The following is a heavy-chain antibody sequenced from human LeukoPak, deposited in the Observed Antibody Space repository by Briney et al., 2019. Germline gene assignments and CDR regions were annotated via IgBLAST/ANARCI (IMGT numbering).Heavy chain of an antibody. V-gene: IGHV6-1*01. CDR1: GDSVSSNSAA. J-gene: IGHJ6*03. Sequence: SQTLSLTCAISGDSVSSNSAAWNWIRQSPSRGLEWLGRTYYRSKWYNDYAVSVKSRITINPDTSKNQFSLQLNSVTPEDTAVYYCARTAQSVAGTRMSYYYYYYMDVWGKGTTVTVSS. D-gene: IGHD6-19*01. CDR2: TYYRSKWYN. CDR3: ARTAQSVAGTRMSYYYYYYMDV.